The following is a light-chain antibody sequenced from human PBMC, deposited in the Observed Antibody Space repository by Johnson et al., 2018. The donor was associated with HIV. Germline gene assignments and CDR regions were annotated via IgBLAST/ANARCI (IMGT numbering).Light chain of an antibody. CDR1: SSDMGNYA. J-gene: IGLJ1*01. V-gene: IGLV1-51*02. CDR2: ENN. CDR3: ETWDSSLSGV. Sequence: SVLTQPPSVSAAPGQKVTISCSGSSSDMGNYAVSWYQQLPGTAPKLLIYENNKRPSGIPDRFSGSKSGTSATLGITGLQTGDEADYYCETWDSSLSGVFGTGTKVTSL.